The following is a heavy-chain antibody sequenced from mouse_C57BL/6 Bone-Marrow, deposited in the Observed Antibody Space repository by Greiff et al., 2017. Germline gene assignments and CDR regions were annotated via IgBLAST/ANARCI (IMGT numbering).Heavy chain of an antibody. J-gene: IGHJ3*01. CDR1: GYTFTSYW. CDR2: IYPSDSET. V-gene: IGHV1-61*01. CDR3: SSDYGSSYGFAY. D-gene: IGHD1-1*01. Sequence: QVQLQQPGAELVRPGSSVKLSCKASGYTFTSYWMDWVKQRPGQGLEWIGNIYPSDSETHYNQKFKDKATLTVDKSSSTAYIQLSSLTSEDSAVYFCSSDYGSSYGFAYWGQGTLVTVSA.